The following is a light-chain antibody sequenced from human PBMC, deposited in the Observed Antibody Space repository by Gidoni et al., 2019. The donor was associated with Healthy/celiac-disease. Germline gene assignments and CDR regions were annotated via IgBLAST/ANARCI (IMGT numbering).Light chain of an antibody. CDR1: QDISNY. V-gene: IGKV1-33*01. J-gene: IGKJ5*01. CDR2: DAS. CDR3: QQYDNLPIT. Sequence: DIQMTQSPSSLSASVGDRVTITCQASQDISNYLNWYQQKPGKAPKLLIYDASNLETGVPSRFSGRGSGTDFTFTISSLQPEDIATDYGQQYDNLPITFGQGTRLEIK.